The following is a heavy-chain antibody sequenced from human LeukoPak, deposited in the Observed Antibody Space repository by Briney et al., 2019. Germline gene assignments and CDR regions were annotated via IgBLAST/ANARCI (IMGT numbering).Heavy chain of an antibody. Sequence: GGSLRLSCAASGFTFSSYAMSWVRQTPGKGLEWVSVISGSGRSTYHADSVKGRFTISRDNSKNTLYLQMNSLRAEDTAVYYCAKDGDIVVVPADKIGPPFDYWGQGTLVTVSS. CDR3: AKDGDIVVVPADKIGPPFDY. V-gene: IGHV3-23*01. J-gene: IGHJ4*02. CDR2: ISGSGRST. D-gene: IGHD2-2*01. CDR1: GFTFSSYA.